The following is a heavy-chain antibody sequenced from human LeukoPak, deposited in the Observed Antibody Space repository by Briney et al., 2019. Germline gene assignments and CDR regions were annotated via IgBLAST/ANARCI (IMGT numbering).Heavy chain of an antibody. J-gene: IGHJ5*02. V-gene: IGHV4-30-2*01. CDR3: ARNYGDYVSWFDP. CDR1: GGSISSGGYS. D-gene: IGHD4-17*01. Sequence: SETLCLTCAVSGGSISSGGYSWSWIRQPPGKGLEWIGYIYHSGSTYYNPSLKSRVTISVDRSKNQFSLKLSSVTAADTAVYYCARNYGDYVSWFDPWGQGTLVTVSS. CDR2: IYHSGST.